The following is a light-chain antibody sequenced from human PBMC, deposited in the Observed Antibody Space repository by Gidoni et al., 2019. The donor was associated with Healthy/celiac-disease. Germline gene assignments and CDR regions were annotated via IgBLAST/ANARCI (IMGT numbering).Light chain of an antibody. V-gene: IGLV2-11*01. Sequence: QSALTQPRSVSGSPGQSVTISCTGTISDVGGYSYVSWYQQHPGKAPKLMIYDVTKRPSGVHDRFSGSKSGNTAYLTISWLQAEDEADYYCCSYAGSYNVVFGGGTKLTVL. CDR2: DVT. J-gene: IGLJ2*01. CDR1: ISDVGGYSY. CDR3: CSYAGSYNVV.